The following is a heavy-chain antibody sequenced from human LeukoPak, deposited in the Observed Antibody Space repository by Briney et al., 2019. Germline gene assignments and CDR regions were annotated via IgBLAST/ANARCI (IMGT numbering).Heavy chain of an antibody. CDR3: ARAGNQLLWADY. CDR1: GYSISSGYY. Sequence: SETLSLTCAVSGYSISSGYYWGWIRQPPGKGLEWIGSIYHSGSTYYNPSLKSRVTISVDTSKNQFSLNLSFVTAADTAVYYCARAGNQLLWADYWGQGTLVTVSS. D-gene: IGHD2-2*01. J-gene: IGHJ4*02. CDR2: IYHSGST. V-gene: IGHV4-38-2*01.